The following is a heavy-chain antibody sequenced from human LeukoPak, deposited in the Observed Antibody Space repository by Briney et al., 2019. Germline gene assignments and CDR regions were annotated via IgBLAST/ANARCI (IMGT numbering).Heavy chain of an antibody. CDR1: GFTFNDYH. CDR2: ISPGGGDI. Sequence: GGSLRLSCGASGFTFNDYHMNWIRQAPGKGLEWISYISPGGGDIYFADSVKGRFTLSRDNAKNSLYLQVSSLTAEDTAVYYCAGSSWLTNLDYCGQGTLVTVSS. V-gene: IGHV3-11*01. D-gene: IGHD6-13*01. J-gene: IGHJ4*02. CDR3: AGSSWLTNLDY.